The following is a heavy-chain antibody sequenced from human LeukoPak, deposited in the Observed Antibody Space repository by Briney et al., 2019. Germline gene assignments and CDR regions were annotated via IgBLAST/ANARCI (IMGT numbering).Heavy chain of an antibody. D-gene: IGHD3-10*01. CDR2: TSGSGGST. CDR3: AKFGLAGSGRYHDAFDI. J-gene: IGHJ3*02. CDR1: GFTFSSYG. V-gene: IGHV3-23*01. Sequence: GGSLRLSCAASGFTFSSYGMTWVRQAPGKGLEWVSATSGSGGSTYYADSVKGRSTISRDNSKNTLYLQMNSLRAEDKAVYYCAKFGLAGSGRYHDAFDIWGQGTMVTVSS.